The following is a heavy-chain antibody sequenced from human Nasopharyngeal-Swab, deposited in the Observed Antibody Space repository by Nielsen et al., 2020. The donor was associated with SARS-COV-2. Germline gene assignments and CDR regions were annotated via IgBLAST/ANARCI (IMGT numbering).Heavy chain of an antibody. D-gene: IGHD6-19*01. CDR2: IYSGGSST. V-gene: IGHV3-23*03. CDR3: AKGPIGGWYFQR. Sequence: GESLKISCAASGFTFSSYAMSWVRQAPGKGLEWVSVIYSGGSSTYYADSVKGRFTISRDNAKNSLYLQMNSLRAEDTAVYYCAKGPIGGWYFQRWGQGTLVTVSS. CDR1: GFTFSSYA. J-gene: IGHJ1*01.